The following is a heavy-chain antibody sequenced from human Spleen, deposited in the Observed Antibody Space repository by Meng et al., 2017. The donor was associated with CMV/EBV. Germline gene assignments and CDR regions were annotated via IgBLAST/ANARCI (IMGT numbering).Heavy chain of an antibody. CDR3: ARRFSGAVQSNYADYYAMDV. J-gene: IGHJ6*02. V-gene: IGHV3-33*08. D-gene: IGHD4-11*01. CDR1: GFTVTGTY. Sequence: GESLKISCAASGFTVTGTYLSWVRQAPGKGLEWVAVIWSDGNNKYYADSVQGRFTISRDNSRNTLYLQMNSLGADDTAIYYCARRFSGAVQSNYADYYAMDVWGQGTAVTVSS. CDR2: IWSDGNNK.